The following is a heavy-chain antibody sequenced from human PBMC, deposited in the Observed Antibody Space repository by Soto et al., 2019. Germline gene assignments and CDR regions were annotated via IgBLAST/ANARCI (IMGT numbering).Heavy chain of an antibody. J-gene: IGHJ4*02. Sequence: QVQLVQSGAEVKKPGSSVKVSCKASGGTFSNYVVNWVRQAPGQGLEWMGRIIPISGAANYAQKFQGRVTITAEKSTSTSYMELRSLRSEDTAVYYCARDMTRTVVPYFDFWGQGTRVTVSS. CDR2: IIPISGAA. V-gene: IGHV1-69*06. D-gene: IGHD1-7*01. CDR3: ARDMTRTVVPYFDF. CDR1: GGTFSNYV.